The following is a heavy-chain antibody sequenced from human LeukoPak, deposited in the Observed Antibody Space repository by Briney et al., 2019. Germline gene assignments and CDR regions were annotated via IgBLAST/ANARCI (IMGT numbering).Heavy chain of an antibody. D-gene: IGHD3-3*01. CDR3: ARPNTTIFGAFDI. CDR2: IFSSGSA. J-gene: IGHJ3*02. V-gene: IGHV4-4*09. Sequence: SETLSLTCSVSVDSMSSYYWSWIRQSPGKGLECIGYIFSSGSANYNPSLKSRVSMSVDTSKKQFSLRLSSVTAADTAVYYCARPNTTIFGAFDIWGQGTMVTVSS. CDR1: VDSMSSYY.